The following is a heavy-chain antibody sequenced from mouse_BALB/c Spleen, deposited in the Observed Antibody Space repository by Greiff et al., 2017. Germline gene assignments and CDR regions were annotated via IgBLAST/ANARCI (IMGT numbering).Heavy chain of an antibody. CDR2: IDPANGNT. CDR3: ARSFYRYDAWFAY. CDR1: GFNIKDTY. J-gene: IGHJ3*01. Sequence: EVQVVESGAELVKPGASVKLSCTASGFNIKDTYMHWVKQRPEQGLEWIGRIDPANGNTKYDPKFQGKATITADTSSNTAYLQLSSLTSEDTAVYYCARSFYRYDAWFAYWGQGTLVTVSA. D-gene: IGHD2-14*01. V-gene: IGHV14-3*02.